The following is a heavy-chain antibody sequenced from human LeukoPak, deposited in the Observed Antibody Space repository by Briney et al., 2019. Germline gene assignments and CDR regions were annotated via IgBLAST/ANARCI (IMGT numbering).Heavy chain of an antibody. Sequence: PSETLSLTCAVSGGSISSSNWWSWVRQPPGKGLEWIGEINHSGSTNYNPSLKSRVTISVDTSKNQFSLKLSSVTAADTAVYYCATIAAPPEGEWGQGTLVTVSS. CDR1: GGSISSSNW. CDR3: ATIAAPPEGE. CDR2: INHSGST. D-gene: IGHD6-6*01. V-gene: IGHV4-4*02. J-gene: IGHJ4*02.